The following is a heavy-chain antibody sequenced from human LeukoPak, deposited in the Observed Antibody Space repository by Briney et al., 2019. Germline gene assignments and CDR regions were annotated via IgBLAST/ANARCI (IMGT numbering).Heavy chain of an antibody. CDR3: ARGGEWLIDY. Sequence: GGSLRLSCAASGITFSNAWMSWVRQAPGKGLEWVSHISGDGSSTYYADSVKGRFSISRDNSKNSLHLQMSRLTIEDTALYYCARGGEWLIDYWGQGTLVTVSS. V-gene: IGHV3-43*02. D-gene: IGHD6-19*01. CDR2: ISGDGSST. J-gene: IGHJ4*02. CDR1: GITFSNAW.